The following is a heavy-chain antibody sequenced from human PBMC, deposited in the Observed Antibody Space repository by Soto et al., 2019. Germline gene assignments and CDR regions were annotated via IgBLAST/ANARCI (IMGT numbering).Heavy chain of an antibody. D-gene: IGHD5-12*01. CDR2: INHSGST. CDR1: GGSFSGYY. V-gene: IGHV4-34*01. Sequence: SETLSLTCAVYGGSFSGYYWSWIRQPPGKGLEWMGEINHSGSTNYNPSLKSRVTISVDTSKNQFSLKLSSVTAADTAVYYCARFDVDIVARYGMDVWGQGTTVTVSS. CDR3: ARFDVDIVARYGMDV. J-gene: IGHJ6*02.